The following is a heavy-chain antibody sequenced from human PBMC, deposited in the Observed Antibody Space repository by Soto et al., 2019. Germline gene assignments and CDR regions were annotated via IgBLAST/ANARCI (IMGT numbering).Heavy chain of an antibody. CDR2: IYYAGST. V-gene: IGHV4-59*08. CDR1: GGSISGYY. CDR3: ARHGSGGRAFDI. J-gene: IGHJ3*02. D-gene: IGHD3-10*01. Sequence: SETLSLTCTVSGGSISGYYWSWIRQPPGKGLEWIGCIYYAGSTNYNPSLKSRVTMSVDTSKNQFSLELTSVTAADTAVYYFARHGSGGRAFDIWGPGTMVTVSS.